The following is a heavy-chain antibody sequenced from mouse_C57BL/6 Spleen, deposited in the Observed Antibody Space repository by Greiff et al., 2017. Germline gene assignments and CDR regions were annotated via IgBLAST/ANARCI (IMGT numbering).Heavy chain of an antibody. V-gene: IGHV14-2*01. CDR2: IDPEDGET. Sequence: EVQLQQSGAELVKPGASVKLSCTASGFNIKDYYMHWVKQRTEPGLEWIGRIDPEDGETKYAQKFQGKATITAATSSNTAYLQLSSLTSEDTAVYYCDFGSSTYAMDYWGQGTSVTVSS. D-gene: IGHD1-1*01. CDR1: GFNIKDYY. CDR3: DFGSSTYAMDY. J-gene: IGHJ4*01.